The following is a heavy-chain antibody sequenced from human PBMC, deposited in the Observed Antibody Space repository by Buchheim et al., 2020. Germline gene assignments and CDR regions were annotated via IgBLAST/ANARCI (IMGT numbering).Heavy chain of an antibody. D-gene: IGHD6-19*01. V-gene: IGHV4-59*01. CDR3: ARDALVGGWPIFDH. J-gene: IGHJ4*02. CDR2: IYLSGGS. Sequence: QVQLQESDPGLVKPSETLSLSCTVSGGSISGYYYSWIRLSPGKGLEWLGHIYLSGGSSYNPSLKSRVTISADTAKNQLSLKLTSVSAADTAVYYCARDALVGGWPIFDHWGQGTL. CDR1: GGSISGYY.